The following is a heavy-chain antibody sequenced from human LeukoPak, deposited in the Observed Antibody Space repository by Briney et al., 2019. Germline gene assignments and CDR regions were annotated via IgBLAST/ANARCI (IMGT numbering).Heavy chain of an antibody. V-gene: IGHV3-23*01. D-gene: IGHD6-19*01. J-gene: IGHJ4*02. Sequence: GGSLRLSCAASGFTFSSHAMSWVRQAPGKGLEWVSAISGSGGSTYYADSVKGRFTISRDNSKNTLYLQMNSLRAEDTAVYYCAKTIAVASSHFDYWGQGTLVTVSS. CDR2: ISGSGGST. CDR3: AKTIAVASSHFDY. CDR1: GFTFSSHA.